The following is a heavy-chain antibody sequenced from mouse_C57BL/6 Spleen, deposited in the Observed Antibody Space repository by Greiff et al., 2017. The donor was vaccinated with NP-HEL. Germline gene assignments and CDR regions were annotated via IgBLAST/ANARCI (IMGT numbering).Heavy chain of an antibody. V-gene: IGHV1-81*01. CDR2: IYPRSGNT. CDR1: GYTFTSYG. D-gene: IGHD1-1*01. J-gene: IGHJ2*01. CDR3: ARYYYGSWYYFDY. Sequence: LVESGAELARPGASVKLSCKASGYTFTSYGISWVKQRTGQGLEWIGEIYPRSGNTYYNEKFKGKATLTADKSSSTAYMELRSLTSEDSAVYFCARYYYGSWYYFDYWGQGTTLTVSS.